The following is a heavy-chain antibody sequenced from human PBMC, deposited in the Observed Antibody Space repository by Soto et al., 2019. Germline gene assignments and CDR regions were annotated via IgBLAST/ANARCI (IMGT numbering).Heavy chain of an antibody. Sequence: EGSLRLSCVGSGFIVDDYAMHCVRQAPGKGLEWVAFISYDGNNKYYSDSVKGRFTLSRDNSKNTLYLQMNSLRAEDTAVYYCAKDWQWLVLVGAFDIWGQGTMVTVSS. J-gene: IGHJ3*02. CDR1: GFIVDDYA. V-gene: IGHV3-30*18. CDR3: AKDWQWLVLVGAFDI. CDR2: ISYDGNNK. D-gene: IGHD6-19*01.